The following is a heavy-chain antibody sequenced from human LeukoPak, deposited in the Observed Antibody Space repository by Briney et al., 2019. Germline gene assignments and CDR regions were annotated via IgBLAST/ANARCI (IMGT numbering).Heavy chain of an antibody. CDR1: GFTFSSFG. CDR3: AKDAAGTYHFDF. CDR2: LRNDGSNK. J-gene: IGHJ4*02. D-gene: IGHD1-26*01. V-gene: IGHV3-30*02. Sequence: PGGSLRLSCAASGFTFSSFGMHWVRQAPGKGLEWVAFLRNDGSNKYYADSVKGRFTISRDNSKNTLYLQMNSLRVEDTAVYYCAKDAAGTYHFDFWGQGTLVIVSS.